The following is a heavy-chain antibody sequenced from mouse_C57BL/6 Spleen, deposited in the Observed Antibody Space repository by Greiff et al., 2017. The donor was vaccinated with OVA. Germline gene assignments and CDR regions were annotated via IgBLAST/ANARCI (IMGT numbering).Heavy chain of an antibody. CDR2: INPSTGGT. CDR1: GYSFTGYY. Sequence: EVQLQQSGPELVKPGASVKISCKASGYSFTGYYMNWVKQSPEKSLEWIGEINPSTGGTTYNQKFKAKATLTVDKSSSTAYMQLKSLTSEDSAVYYCARAPIRYSNSFADWGQGTLVTVAA. V-gene: IGHV1-42*01. D-gene: IGHD2-5*01. J-gene: IGHJ3*01. CDR3: ARAPIRYSNSFAD.